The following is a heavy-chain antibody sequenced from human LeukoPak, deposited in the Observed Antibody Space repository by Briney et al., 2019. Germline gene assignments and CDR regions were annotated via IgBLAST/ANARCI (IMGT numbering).Heavy chain of an antibody. D-gene: IGHD2-2*01. J-gene: IGHJ4*02. CDR2: ISGSGSST. CDR3: AKVVGPAARGLDFDY. Sequence: GGSLRLSCVTSGFRFSSYAMSWVRQAPGKGLEWVSVISGSGSSTMDADSVKGRFTISRDNSKNTLYLQMNSLRAEDTAVYYCAKVVGPAARGLDFDYWGQGTLVTVSS. V-gene: IGHV3-23*01. CDR1: GFRFSSYA.